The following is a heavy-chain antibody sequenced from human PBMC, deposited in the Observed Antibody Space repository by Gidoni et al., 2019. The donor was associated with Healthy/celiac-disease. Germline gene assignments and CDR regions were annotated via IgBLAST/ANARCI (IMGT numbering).Heavy chain of an antibody. V-gene: IGHV3-23*01. D-gene: IGHD3-22*01. CDR1: GFTFSSYA. CDR3: AKETGPTYYYDSSGYH. CDR2: ISGSGGST. Sequence: EVQLLESGGGLVQPGGSLRLSCAASGFTFSSYAMSWVRQAPGKGLGWVSAISGSGGSTYYADSVKGRFTISRDNSKNTLYLQMNSLRAEDTAVYYCAKETGPTYYYDSSGYHWGQGTLVTDSS. J-gene: IGHJ4*02.